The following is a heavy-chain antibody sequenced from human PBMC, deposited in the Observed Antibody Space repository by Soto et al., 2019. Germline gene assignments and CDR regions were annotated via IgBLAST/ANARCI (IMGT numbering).Heavy chain of an antibody. CDR2: MNPNSGNT. Sequence: ASVKVSCKASGYTFTSYDINWVRQATGQGLEWMGWMNPNSGNTGYAQKFQGRLTMTRNTSISTAYMELSSLTSEDTAVYYCERRYSSGWLIDHWGRGTLVTV. D-gene: IGHD6-19*01. J-gene: IGHJ5*02. CDR3: ERRYSSGWLIDH. CDR1: GYTFTSYD. V-gene: IGHV1-8*01.